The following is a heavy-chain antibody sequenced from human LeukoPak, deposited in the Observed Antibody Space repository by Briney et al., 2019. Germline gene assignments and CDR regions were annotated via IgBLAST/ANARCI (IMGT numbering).Heavy chain of an antibody. Sequence: PSETLSLTCAVYGGSFSGYYWRWLRQPPGKGLEWIGEINHSGSTNYNPSLKRRVTISVDTSKNQFSLKLSSVTAADTAVYYSARGTGTTPMDYWGQGTLVTVSS. CDR1: GGSFSGYY. V-gene: IGHV4-34*01. CDR3: ARGTGTTPMDY. J-gene: IGHJ4*02. D-gene: IGHD1-1*01. CDR2: INHSGST.